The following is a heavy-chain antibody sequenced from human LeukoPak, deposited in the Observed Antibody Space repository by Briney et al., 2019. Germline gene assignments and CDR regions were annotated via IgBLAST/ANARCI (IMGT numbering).Heavy chain of an antibody. J-gene: IGHJ5*02. Sequence: SVKVSCKASGGTFSSYAISWVRQAPGQGLEWMGGIIPIFGTANYAQKFQGRVTITADESTSTAYMELSSLRSEDTAVYYCARAQVLEYGSGSYPYNWFDPWGREPWSPSPQ. D-gene: IGHD3-10*01. CDR2: IIPIFGTA. CDR3: ARAQVLEYGSGSYPYNWFDP. CDR1: GGTFSSYA. V-gene: IGHV1-69*13.